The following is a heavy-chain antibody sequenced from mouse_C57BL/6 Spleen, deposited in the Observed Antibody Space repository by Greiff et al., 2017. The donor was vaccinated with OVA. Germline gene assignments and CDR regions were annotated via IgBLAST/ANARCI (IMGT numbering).Heavy chain of an antibody. V-gene: IGHV3-6*01. J-gene: IGHJ2*01. CDR2: ISYDGSN. CDR3: ARDDYYGSSYYVDY. CDR1: GYSITSGYY. Sequence: EVKLLESGPGLVKPSQSLSLTCSVTGYSITSGYYWNWIRQFPGNKLEWMGYISYDGSNNYNPSLTNRISITRDTSKNQFFLKLKSVTTEDTATDYCARDDYYGSSYYVDYWGQGTTLTVSS. D-gene: IGHD1-1*01.